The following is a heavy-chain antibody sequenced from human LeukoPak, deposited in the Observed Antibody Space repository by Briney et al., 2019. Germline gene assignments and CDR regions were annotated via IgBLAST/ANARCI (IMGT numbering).Heavy chain of an antibody. CDR1: GASISSYY. J-gene: IGHJ4*02. CDR2: IYYSGST. D-gene: IGHD3-10*01. CDR3: AGGELFHDRFDY. Sequence: SETLSLTCTVSGASISSYYCSWVRQPPGKGLEWIGYIYYSGSTNYNPSLKSRVTLSVDTSKNQFSLKLSSVTAADTAVYYCAGGELFHDRFDYWGQGTLVTVSS. V-gene: IGHV4-59*01.